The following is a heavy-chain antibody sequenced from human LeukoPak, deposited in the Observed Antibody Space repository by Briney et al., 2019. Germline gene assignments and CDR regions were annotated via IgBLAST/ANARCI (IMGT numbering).Heavy chain of an antibody. D-gene: IGHD6-13*01. J-gene: IGHJ4*02. CDR1: GGSISSSSYY. CDR3: ARDRRGIAAPGLFDY. CDR2: IYYSGST. V-gene: IGHV4-39*07. Sequence: SETLSLTCTVSGGSISSSSYYWGWIRQPPGKGLEWIGSIYYSGSTYYNPSLKSRVTISVDTSKNQFSLKLSSVTAADTAVYYCARDRRGIAAPGLFDYWGQGTLVTVSS.